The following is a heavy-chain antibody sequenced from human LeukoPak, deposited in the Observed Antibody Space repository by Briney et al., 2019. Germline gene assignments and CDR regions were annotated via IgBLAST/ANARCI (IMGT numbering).Heavy chain of an antibody. CDR3: ARSYSYYYYYYGMDV. CDR1: GGSISSYY. V-gene: IGHV4-59*08. CDR2: IYDSGST. J-gene: IGHJ6*02. Sequence: SETLSLTCTVSGGSISSYYWSWIRQPPGKGLEWIGNIYDSGSTNYNPSLKSRVTISVDTSKNQFSLNLSSVTAADTAVYYCARSYSYYYYYYGMDVWGQGTTVTVSS. D-gene: IGHD4-11*01.